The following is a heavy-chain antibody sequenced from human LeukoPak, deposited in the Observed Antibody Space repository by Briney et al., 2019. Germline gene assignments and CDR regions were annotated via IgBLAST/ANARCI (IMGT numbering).Heavy chain of an antibody. D-gene: IGHD2-2*01. V-gene: IGHV3-30*02. CDR1: GFTFSSYG. CDR2: IRYDGSNK. J-gene: IGHJ4*02. CDR3: AKGGRRYCSSTSCLVDY. Sequence: GGSLRLSCAASGFTFSSYGMHWVRQAPGKGLEWVAFIRYDGSNKYYADSVKGRFTISRDNSKNTLYLQMNSLRAEDTAAYYCAKGGRRYCSSTSCLVDYWGQGTLVTVSS.